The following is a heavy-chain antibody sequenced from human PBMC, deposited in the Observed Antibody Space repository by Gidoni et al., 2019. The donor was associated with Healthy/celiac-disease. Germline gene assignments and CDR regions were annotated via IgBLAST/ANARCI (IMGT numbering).Heavy chain of an antibody. CDR1: GFTFSSYA. J-gene: IGHJ3*02. Sequence: EVQLLESGGGLVQPGGSLRLSCAASGFTFSSYAMRWVRQAPGKGLEWVSAISGSGGSTYYADSVKGRFTISRDNSKNTLYLQMNSLRAEDTAVYYCAKDPRYSSGWYDENDAFDIWGQGTMVTVSS. V-gene: IGHV3-23*01. D-gene: IGHD6-19*01. CDR2: ISGSGGST. CDR3: AKDPRYSSGWYDENDAFDI.